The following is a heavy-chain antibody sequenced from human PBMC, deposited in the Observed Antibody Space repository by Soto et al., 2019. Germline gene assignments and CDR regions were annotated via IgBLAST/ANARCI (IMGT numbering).Heavy chain of an antibody. J-gene: IGHJ5*02. CDR1: GGSFSGYY. Sequence: SETLSLTCAVYGGSFSGYYWSWIRQPPGKGLEWIGEINHSGSTNYNPSLKSRVTISVDTSKNQFSLKLSSVTAADTAVYYCARDRENWFDPWGQGTLVTSPQ. V-gene: IGHV4-34*01. D-gene: IGHD1-26*01. CDR3: ARDRENWFDP. CDR2: INHSGST.